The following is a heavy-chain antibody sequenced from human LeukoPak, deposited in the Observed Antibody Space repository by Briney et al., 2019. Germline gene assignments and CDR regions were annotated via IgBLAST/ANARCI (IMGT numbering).Heavy chain of an antibody. Sequence: GGSLRLSCAASGFDFSSYWMSWVRQAPGKGLEGVANIKQDGSEKNYVDSVKGRFTISRDNAKNSLYLQMNSLRAEDTAVYYCARDYAGFPRSPLSPGGNSVGRTDYWGQGTLVTVSS. CDR2: IKQDGSEK. CDR3: ARDYAGFPRSPLSPGGNSVGRTDY. D-gene: IGHD4-23*01. J-gene: IGHJ4*02. CDR1: GFDFSSYW. V-gene: IGHV3-7*01.